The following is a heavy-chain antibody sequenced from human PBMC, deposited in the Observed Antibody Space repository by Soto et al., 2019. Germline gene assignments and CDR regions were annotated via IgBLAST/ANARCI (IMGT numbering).Heavy chain of an antibody. CDR2: IIPILGIA. J-gene: IGHJ4*02. CDR1: GGTFSSYT. CDR3: ASSSSKPLFDY. V-gene: IGHV1-69*02. D-gene: IGHD2-2*01. Sequence: SVTVSCQASGGTFSSYTISLVRQAPGQGLEWMGRIIPILGIANYAQKFQGRVTITADKSTSTAYMELSSLRSEDTAVYYCASSSSKPLFDYWGQGTLVTVS.